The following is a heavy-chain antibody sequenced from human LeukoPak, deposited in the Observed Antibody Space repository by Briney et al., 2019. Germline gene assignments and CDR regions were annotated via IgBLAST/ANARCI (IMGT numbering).Heavy chain of an antibody. J-gene: IGHJ3*02. CDR1: GGSFSAFF. D-gene: IGHD3-22*01. V-gene: IGHV4-34*01. CDR3: ATRGDYSDTSGNSYDALDI. CDR2: VGHSGSA. Sequence: SETLSLTCAVSGGSFSAFFWRWIRQPPGKGLEWIGDVGHSGSADYNPSLKSRVTVSADPSKTQFPLKLTSVTAADTAVYYCATRGDYSDTSGNSYDALDIWGQGTMVTVSS.